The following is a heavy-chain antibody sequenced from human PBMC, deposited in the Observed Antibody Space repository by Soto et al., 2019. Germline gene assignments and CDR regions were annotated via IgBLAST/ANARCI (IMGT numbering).Heavy chain of an antibody. CDR1: GYTFTGYY. D-gene: IGHD2-15*01. CDR3: ARVGGLSRPQDIPFGAFDI. J-gene: IGHJ3*02. CDR2: INPNSGGT. V-gene: IGHV1-2*04. Sequence: ASVKVSCKASGYTFTGYYMHWVRQAPGQGLEWMGWINPNSGGTNYAQKFQGWVTMTRDTSISTAYMELSRLRSDDTAVYYCARVGGLSRPQDIPFGAFDIWGQGTMVTVSS.